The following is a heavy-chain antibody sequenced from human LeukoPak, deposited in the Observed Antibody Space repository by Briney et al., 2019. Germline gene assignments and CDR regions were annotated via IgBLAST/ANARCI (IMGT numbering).Heavy chain of an antibody. CDR1: GARFSDHY. D-gene: IGHD2-15*01. CDR2: ISSSGSNI. V-gene: IGHV3-11*01. J-gene: IGHJ4*02. CDR3: AGALMVAAFDS. Sequence: GGSLRLSCAASGARFSDHYMSWIRQAPGKGLEWISYISSSGSNIHYVDSMRGRVTISRDNANNSLTLHMGSLRAEDTAVYYCAGALMVAAFDSWGQGTLVTVSS.